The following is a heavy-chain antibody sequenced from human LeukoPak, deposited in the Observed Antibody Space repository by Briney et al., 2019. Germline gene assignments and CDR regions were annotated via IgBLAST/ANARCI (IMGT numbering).Heavy chain of an antibody. CDR2: ISYDGSNK. J-gene: IGHJ4*02. V-gene: IGHV3-30*04. Sequence: GGSLRLSCAASGFTFSSYAMHWVRQAPGKGLEWVAVISYDGSNKYYADSVKGRFTISRDNSKNTLYLQMNSLRAEDTAVYYCAANSYGYFDYWGQGTLVTVSS. CDR1: GFTFSSYA. CDR3: AANSYGYFDY. D-gene: IGHD5-18*01.